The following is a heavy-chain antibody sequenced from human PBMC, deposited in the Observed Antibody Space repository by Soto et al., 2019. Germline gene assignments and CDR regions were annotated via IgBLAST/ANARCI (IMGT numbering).Heavy chain of an antibody. CDR1: GGTFSSYA. J-gene: IGHJ3*02. CDR2: IIPIFGTA. CDR3: ARSYSGSPFDAFDI. V-gene: IGHV1-69*13. Sequence: SVKVSCKASGGTFSSYAVSWVRQAPGQGLEWMGGIIPIFGTANYAQKFQGRVTITADESTSTAYMELSSLRSEDTAVYYCARSYSGSPFDAFDIWGQGTMVTVSS. D-gene: IGHD1-26*01.